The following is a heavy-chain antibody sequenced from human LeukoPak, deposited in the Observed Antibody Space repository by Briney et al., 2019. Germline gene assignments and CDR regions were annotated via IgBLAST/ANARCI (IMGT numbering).Heavy chain of an antibody. CDR1: GGSTSSSSYY. Sequence: PSETLSLTCTVSGGSTSSSSYYWGWIRQPPGKGLEWIGSIYYSGSTYYNPSLKSRVTISVDTSKNQFSLKLSSVTAAGTAVYYCARLEGRVADLWGRGTLVTVSS. V-gene: IGHV4-39*01. J-gene: IGHJ2*01. CDR3: ARLEGRVADL. CDR2: IYYSGST.